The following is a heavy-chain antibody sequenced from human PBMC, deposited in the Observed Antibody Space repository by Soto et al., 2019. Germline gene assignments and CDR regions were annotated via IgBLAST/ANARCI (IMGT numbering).Heavy chain of an antibody. J-gene: IGHJ3*02. D-gene: IGHD5-12*01. V-gene: IGHV1-46*03. CDR1: GYTFTSYY. CDR2: INPSGGST. Sequence: GASVKVSCKASGYTFTSYYMHWVRQAPGQGLEWMGIINPSGGSTSYAQKFQGRVTMTRDTSTSTVYMELSSLRSEDTAVYYCASHLVATIVISWAFDIWGQGTMVTVS. CDR3: ASHLVATIVISWAFDI.